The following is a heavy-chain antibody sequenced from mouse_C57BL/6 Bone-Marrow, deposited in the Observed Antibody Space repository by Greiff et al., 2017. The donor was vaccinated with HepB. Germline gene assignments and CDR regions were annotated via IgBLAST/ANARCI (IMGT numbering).Heavy chain of an antibody. CDR2: INPNNGGT. J-gene: IGHJ2*01. V-gene: IGHV1-18*01. Sequence: EVQLQQSGPELVKPGASVKIPCKASGYTFTDYNMDWVKQSHGKSLEWIGDINPNNGGTIYNQKFKGKATLTVDKSSSTAYMELRSLTSEDTAVYYCARGGEPKLPIYYFDYWGQGTTLTVSS. CDR3: ARGGEPKLPIYYFDY. D-gene: IGHD6-5*01. CDR1: GYTFTDYN.